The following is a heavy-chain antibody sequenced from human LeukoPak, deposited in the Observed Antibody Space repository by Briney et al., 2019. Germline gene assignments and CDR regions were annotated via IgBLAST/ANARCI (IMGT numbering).Heavy chain of an antibody. J-gene: IGHJ4*02. V-gene: IGHV4-4*02. CDR1: GVSLSDTKW. CDR3: ARVPAFYYGDYWTSSNYFDY. D-gene: IGHD4-17*01. CDR2: IFQSGST. Sequence: SGTLSLTCAVSGVSLSDTKWWSWVRQPPGKGLEWIGEIFQSGSTNYNPSFKSRVTISVDKSKNQFSLKLSSVTAADTAVYYCARVPAFYYGDYWTSSNYFDYWGQGTLVTVSS.